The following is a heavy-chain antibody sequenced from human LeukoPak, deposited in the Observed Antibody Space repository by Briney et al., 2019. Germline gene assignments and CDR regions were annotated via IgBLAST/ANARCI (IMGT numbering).Heavy chain of an antibody. V-gene: IGHV4-39*01. CDR3: ARQTGFWSGYQLCFDY. CDR2: IYYSGTT. Sequence: SETLSLTCTVSGGSITSRSYYWGWIRQPPGKGLEWIGSIYYSGTTYYNPSLESRVAISVVTSKTQFSLRLTSVTAADTAVYFCARQTGFWSGYQLCFDYWGQGSLVTVSS. J-gene: IGHJ4*02. CDR1: GGSITSRSYY. D-gene: IGHD3-3*01.